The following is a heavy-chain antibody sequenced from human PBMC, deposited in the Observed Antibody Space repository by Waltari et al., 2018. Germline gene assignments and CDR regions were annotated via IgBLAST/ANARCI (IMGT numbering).Heavy chain of an antibody. Sequence: QVQLVQSGAEVKKPGASVKVSCKTSGYTFTGYYMYWVRQAPGQGLEWMGGINPDSGGTAKAQKVQGRVTLTRDTSSSTAYMELNRLISDDSAMYYCATAPDAFQIINWGQGTLVTVSS. D-gene: IGHD2-2*01. V-gene: IGHV1-2*02. CDR1: GYTFTGYY. CDR3: ATAPDAFQIIN. CDR2: INPDSGGT. J-gene: IGHJ4*02.